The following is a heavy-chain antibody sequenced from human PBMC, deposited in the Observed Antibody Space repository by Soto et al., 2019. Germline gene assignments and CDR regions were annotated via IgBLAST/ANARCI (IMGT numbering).Heavy chain of an antibody. Sequence: EVQLVESGGGLTQPGGSLRLSSVVSGFIVSSSHMIWVRQAPGKGLEGVSILYNHGKTNYVDSVKGRFTITRDNSKNTVYLQMNILRVEDTSVYYCARLTEAERHWGQGALVTVSS. CDR3: ARLTEAERH. CDR2: LYNHGKT. D-gene: IGHD1-1*01. V-gene: IGHV3-53*01. J-gene: IGHJ4*02. CDR1: GFIVSSSH.